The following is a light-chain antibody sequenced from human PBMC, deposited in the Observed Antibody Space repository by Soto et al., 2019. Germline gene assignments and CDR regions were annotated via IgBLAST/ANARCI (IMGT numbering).Light chain of an antibody. CDR3: QQYDQWWT. J-gene: IGKJ1*01. CDR2: GAS. Sequence: EIVMTQSPVTLSVSPGERATFSCRASQSVNNNLAWYHLKPGQAPRLLLYGASIRATDVPARFSGGGSGTEYTLTISSLQSGDFGIYFCQQYDQWWTFGQGTKVDIK. CDR1: QSVNNN. V-gene: IGKV3-15*01.